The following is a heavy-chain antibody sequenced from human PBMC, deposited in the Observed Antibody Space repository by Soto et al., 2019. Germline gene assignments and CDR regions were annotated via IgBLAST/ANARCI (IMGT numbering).Heavy chain of an antibody. CDR1: GGTFSSYA. J-gene: IGHJ2*01. CDR2: IVPIFGTA. Sequence: QVQLVQSGAEVKKPGSSVKVSCKASGGTFSSYAISWVRQAPGQGLEWMGGIVPIFGTANYAQKFKGRVTITADESTSTAYMELSSLRSEDTAVYYCAVVLRFLEWSDLWGRGTLVTVSS. D-gene: IGHD3-3*01. CDR3: AVVLRFLEWSDL. V-gene: IGHV1-69*01.